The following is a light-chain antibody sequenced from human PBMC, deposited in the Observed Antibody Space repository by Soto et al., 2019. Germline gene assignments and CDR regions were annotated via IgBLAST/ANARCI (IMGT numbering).Light chain of an antibody. J-gene: IGKJ1*01. CDR2: DAS. CDR3: QQRSNWPRT. CDR1: QSVSSN. Sequence: EIVMTQSPATLSVSPGERATLSCRASQSVSSNLAWYQQKRGQAPRLLIYDASKRATGIPARFSGSGSGTDFTLTISSLEPEDFAVYYCQQRSNWPRTFGQGTKVDI. V-gene: IGKV3-11*01.